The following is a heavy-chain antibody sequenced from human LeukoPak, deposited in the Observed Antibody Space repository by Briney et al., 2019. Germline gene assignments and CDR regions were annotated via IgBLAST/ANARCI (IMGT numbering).Heavy chain of an antibody. Sequence: GGSLRLSCVVSEFTVSGNQMSWVRQAPGKGLEWVSVIYTDDTIVYADSVKGRFTIFRDNSKNTLYLHMNGLRVEDTAIYFCAADLFGAPKGGFFDYWGHGTLVTVSS. CDR2: IYTDDTI. D-gene: IGHD2-21*01. J-gene: IGHJ4*01. CDR1: EFTVSGNQ. V-gene: IGHV3-53*01. CDR3: AADLFGAPKGGFFDY.